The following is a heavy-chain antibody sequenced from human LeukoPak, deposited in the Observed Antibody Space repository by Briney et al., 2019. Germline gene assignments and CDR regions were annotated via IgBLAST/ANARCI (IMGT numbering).Heavy chain of an antibody. D-gene: IGHD1-26*01. V-gene: IGHV3-33*01. CDR3: ASEGVVGPVAHFDY. CDR2: IWYDGSNK. J-gene: IGHJ4*02. CDR1: GFTFSSYG. Sequence: GGSLRLSCAASGFTFSSYGMHWVRQAPGKGLEWVAVIWYDGSNKYYADSVKGRFTISRDNAKNSLYLQMNSLRAEDTAVYYCASEGVVGPVAHFDYWGQGALVTVSS.